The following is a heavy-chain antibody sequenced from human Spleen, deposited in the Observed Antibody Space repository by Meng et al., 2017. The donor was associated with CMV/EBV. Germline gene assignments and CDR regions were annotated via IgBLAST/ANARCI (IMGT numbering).Heavy chain of an antibody. CDR3: ARGLGIGAFDI. V-gene: IGHV1-69*10. D-gene: IGHD7-27*01. CDR2: IIPVINEP. Sequence: SVQVSCKASGYTFTSYGISWVRQAPGQGLEWVGGIIPVINEPDYAQKFRARVTITPDKSTRTVYMEMTSLRSEDTAMFYCARGLGIGAFDIWAQGTMVTVSS. CDR1: GYTFTSYG. J-gene: IGHJ3*02.